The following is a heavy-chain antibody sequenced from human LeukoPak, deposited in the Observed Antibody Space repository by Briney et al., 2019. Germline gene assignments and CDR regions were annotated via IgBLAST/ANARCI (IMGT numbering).Heavy chain of an antibody. D-gene: IGHD2-15*01. Sequence: PGGSLRLSCAASGFTFSSYAMHWVRQAPGQGLEYVSAITSSGDSPYYANSVRGRFTISRDNSKSTLYLQMGSLRAEDMAVYYCAREYCSSGSCQYYFDYWGQGTLVTVSS. CDR1: GFTFSSYA. CDR2: ITSSGDSP. V-gene: IGHV3-64*01. J-gene: IGHJ4*02. CDR3: AREYCSSGSCQYYFDY.